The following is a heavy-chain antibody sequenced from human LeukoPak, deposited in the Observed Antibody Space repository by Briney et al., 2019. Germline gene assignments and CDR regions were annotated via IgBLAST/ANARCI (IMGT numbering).Heavy chain of an antibody. V-gene: IGHV3-23*01. Sequence: GVSLRLSCAASGFIFSNYAMSWVRQAPGKGLEWVSLISGSAGSTYYADSVKGRSTISRDNSKNTLYLQMNSLRAEDTAVYYCAKRNYASASDIWGQGTMVTVSS. D-gene: IGHD1-7*01. CDR2: ISGSAGST. CDR3: AKRNYASASDI. J-gene: IGHJ3*02. CDR1: GFIFSNYA.